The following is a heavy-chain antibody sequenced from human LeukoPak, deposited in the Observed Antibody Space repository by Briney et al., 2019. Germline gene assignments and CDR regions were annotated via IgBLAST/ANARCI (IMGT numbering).Heavy chain of an antibody. CDR1: GYTFTSYY. CDR3: ARDLRDFIKTDSSPWSGMDV. D-gene: IGHD3-22*01. V-gene: IGHV1-46*01. Sequence: ASVKVSCKASGYTFTSYYMHWVRRAPGQGLEWMGIINPSGGSTSYAQKFQGRVTMTRDTSTSTVYMELSSLRSEDTAVYYCARDLRDFIKTDSSPWSGMDVWGQGTTVTVSS. CDR2: INPSGGST. J-gene: IGHJ6*02.